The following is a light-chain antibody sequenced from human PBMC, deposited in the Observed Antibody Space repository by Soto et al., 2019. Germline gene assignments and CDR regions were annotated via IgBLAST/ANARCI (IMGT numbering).Light chain of an antibody. V-gene: IGKV1-9*01. CDR2: AAS. CDR1: QGISTY. J-gene: IGKJ5*01. CDR3: QQLLSYPIN. Sequence: DIHLTQSPSFLSASVGDRVTITSLASQGISTYLAWYQQKPGKAPKLLIYAASTLQSGVPLSFSGSGSGTSFTLTISSLQPEDFATYYCQQLLSYPINFGQGTRLEIK.